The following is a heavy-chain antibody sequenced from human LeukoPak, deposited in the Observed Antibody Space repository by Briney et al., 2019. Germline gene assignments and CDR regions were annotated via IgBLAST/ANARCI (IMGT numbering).Heavy chain of an antibody. Sequence: SETLSLICTVSGGSISSSSYYWGWIRQPPGKGLEWIGSFYYSGSTYYKPSLKSRVTMSVDTSKNQCSLKLSSVTAADTAVYYCARLSMLRGVIHLDFWGQGTLVTVSS. CDR3: ARLSMLRGVIHLDF. CDR2: FYYSGST. J-gene: IGHJ4*02. CDR1: GGSISSSSYY. D-gene: IGHD3-10*01. V-gene: IGHV4-39*01.